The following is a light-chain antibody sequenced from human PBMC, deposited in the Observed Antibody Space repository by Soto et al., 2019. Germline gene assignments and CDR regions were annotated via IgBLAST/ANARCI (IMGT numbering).Light chain of an antibody. CDR2: WAS. Sequence: DIVMTQSPDSLAVSLGERATINCKSSQSVLYSPNNKDYLAWYQQKPGQPPKLLIYWASTRESGVPDRFSGSGSVTDSTLTTSSLQAEDVSVYYCQQYYSTPYTFGQGTRLEIK. J-gene: IGKJ2*01. CDR1: QSVLYSPNNKDY. CDR3: QQYYSTPYT. V-gene: IGKV4-1*01.